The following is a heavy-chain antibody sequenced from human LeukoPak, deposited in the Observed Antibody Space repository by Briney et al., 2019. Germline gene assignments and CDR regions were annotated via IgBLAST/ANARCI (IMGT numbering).Heavy chain of an antibody. J-gene: IGHJ4*02. CDR3: ARGGYLSNY. CDR1: GFTFSFSW. CDR2: INGNGSST. Sequence: GGSLRLSCAASGFTFSFSWMHWVHQAPGKGLVWVSRINGNGSSTTYADSVKGRFTISRDNAKNTLYLQMNSLRAEDTAVYYCARGGYLSNYWGQGTLVTVSS. D-gene: IGHD1-1*01. V-gene: IGHV3-74*01.